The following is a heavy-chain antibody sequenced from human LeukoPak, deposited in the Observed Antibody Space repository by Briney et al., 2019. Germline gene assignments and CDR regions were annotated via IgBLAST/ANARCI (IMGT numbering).Heavy chain of an antibody. J-gene: IGHJ4*02. CDR3: ARGYYDSSGCIDY. CDR2: VNTNTGNP. CDR1: GYTFTDYA. D-gene: IGHD3-22*01. V-gene: IGHV7-4-1*02. Sequence: GASVKVSCKPSGYTFTDYAINWVRQAPGQGLEYMGWVNTNTGNPTYAQGFTGRFVFSLDTSVSTAYLQISSLKAEDTAVYYCARGYYDSSGCIDYWGQGTLVTVSS.